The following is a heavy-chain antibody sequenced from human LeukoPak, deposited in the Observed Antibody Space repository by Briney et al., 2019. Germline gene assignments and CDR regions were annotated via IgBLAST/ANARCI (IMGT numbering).Heavy chain of an antibody. Sequence: SVKVSCKASGGTFSSYAISWVRQAPGQGLEWMGGIIPIFGTANYAQKFQGRVTITADESTSTAYMELSSLRSEDTAVYYCARVASYYDSSGYLIYWGQGTLVTVSS. CDR1: GGTFSSYA. D-gene: IGHD3-22*01. V-gene: IGHV1-69*13. CDR2: IIPIFGTA. J-gene: IGHJ4*02. CDR3: ARVASYYDSSGYLIY.